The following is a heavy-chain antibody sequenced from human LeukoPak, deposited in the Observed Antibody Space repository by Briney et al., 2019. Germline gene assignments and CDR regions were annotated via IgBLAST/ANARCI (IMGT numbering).Heavy chain of an antibody. CDR3: ARPHYGDHGRLL. Sequence: GESLKISCKGSGYSFSASWIGWVRQLPGKGLEWMGIIYPGDSDTRYSPSFQGQVTISADKSISTTYLQWNGLQASDTAMYYCARPHYGDHGRLLWGQGTQVTVSS. J-gene: IGHJ4*02. CDR1: GYSFSASW. D-gene: IGHD4-17*01. V-gene: IGHV5-51*01. CDR2: IYPGDSDT.